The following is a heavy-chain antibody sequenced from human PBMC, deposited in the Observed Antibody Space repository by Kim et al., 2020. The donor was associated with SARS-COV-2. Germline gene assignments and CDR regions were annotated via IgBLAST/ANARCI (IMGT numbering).Heavy chain of an antibody. Sequence: SETLSLTCTVSGGSVSSSSYYWGWIRQPPGKGLEWIGNIYYSGSTYYNPSLKSRVTISVDTSKNQFSLKLSSVTAADTAVYYCARRAGYQLLYFFDYWGQGTLVTVSS. CDR2: IYYSGST. D-gene: IGHD2-2*02. J-gene: IGHJ4*02. CDR1: GGSVSSSSYY. CDR3: ARRAGYQLLYFFDY. V-gene: IGHV4-39*01.